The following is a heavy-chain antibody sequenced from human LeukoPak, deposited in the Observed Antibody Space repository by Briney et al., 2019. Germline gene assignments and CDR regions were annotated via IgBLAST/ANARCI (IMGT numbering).Heavy chain of an antibody. CDR1: GFSFSAYG. CDR3: AKDWYYYGSGTVYYFDN. J-gene: IGHJ4*02. D-gene: IGHD3-10*01. V-gene: IGHV3-30*02. CDR2: IQYDGSNT. Sequence: GSLRLSCAASGFSFSAYGMHWVRQAPGKGLEWVAFIQYDGSNTYYADSVKGRFTISRENSKNTVYVKMNNLKTEDTAVYHCAKDWYYYGSGTVYYFDNWGQGTLVTVSS.